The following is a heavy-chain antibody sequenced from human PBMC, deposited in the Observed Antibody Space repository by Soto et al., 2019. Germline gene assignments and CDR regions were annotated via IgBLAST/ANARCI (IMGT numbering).Heavy chain of an antibody. V-gene: IGHV3-48*01. CDR2: ISSSRTI. D-gene: IGHD6-19*01. CDR3: ARERGSGWTSDY. Sequence: EVHLVESGGDWVQPGGSLRLSCAASGFTFSTYSMNWVRQAPGKGLEWVSSISSSRTIYYAYSVKGRFTISRDNAQNSLYLQIHSLRAEDTTVHYCARERGSGWTSDYWGQGTLGTVSS. CDR1: GFTFSTYS. J-gene: IGHJ4*01.